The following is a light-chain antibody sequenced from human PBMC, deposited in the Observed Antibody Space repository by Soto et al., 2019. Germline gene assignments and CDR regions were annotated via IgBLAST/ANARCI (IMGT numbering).Light chain of an antibody. Sequence: SALTQPASVSGSPGQSITLSCTGTNSDIGGYNYVSWYQQHPGKAPKLMIYDVSNRPSGVSYRFSGSKSGNTASLTISGLQAEDEADYYCSSYTSRSTLGVFGGGTKRTVL. CDR2: DVS. J-gene: IGLJ2*01. CDR3: SSYTSRSTLGV. V-gene: IGLV2-14*03. CDR1: NSDIGGYNY.